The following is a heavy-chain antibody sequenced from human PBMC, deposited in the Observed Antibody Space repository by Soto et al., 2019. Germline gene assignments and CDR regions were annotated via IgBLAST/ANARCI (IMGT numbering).Heavy chain of an antibody. D-gene: IGHD2-15*01. CDR2: ISGSGGST. V-gene: IGHV3-23*01. CDR3: AKARMPYYYYHMDV. J-gene: IGHJ6*02. Sequence: GGSLRLSCAASGFTFSSYAMTWVRQAPGKGLEWVSVISGSGGSTYFADSVKGRFTISGDNSKNTLYLQMNSLRAEDTAVYYCAKARMPYYYYHMDVWGQGTTVTVSS. CDR1: GFTFSSYA.